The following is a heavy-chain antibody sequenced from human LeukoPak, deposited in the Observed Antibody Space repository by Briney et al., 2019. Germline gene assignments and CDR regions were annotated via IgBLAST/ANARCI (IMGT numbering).Heavy chain of an antibody. D-gene: IGHD2-2*01. J-gene: IGHJ6*02. Sequence: GGSLRLSCAASGFTFSSYWMSWVRQAPGKGLEWVANIKQDGSEKYYVDSVKGRFTISRDNAKNSLYLQMNSLRAEDTAVYYCARTYVVPAAIANYYYGMDVWGQGTTVTVSS. CDR2: IKQDGSEK. V-gene: IGHV3-7*01. CDR1: GFTFSSYW. CDR3: ARTYVVPAAIANYYYGMDV.